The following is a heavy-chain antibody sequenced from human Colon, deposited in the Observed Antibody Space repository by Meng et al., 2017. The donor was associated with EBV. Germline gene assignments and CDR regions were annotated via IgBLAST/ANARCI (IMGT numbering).Heavy chain of an antibody. J-gene: IGHJ4*02. Sequence: QWQAAGPGLVKPSGTLSLTCAVSGCSLSSRNWWSWVRQPPGKGLEWIGEIYHSGSTNYNPSLKSRVTISVDESKNQFSLRLSSVTAADTAVYYCARVGAYCGGDCYHPRWGQGTLVTVSS. CDR1: GCSLSSRNW. CDR3: ARVGAYCGGDCYHPR. D-gene: IGHD2-21*02. CDR2: IYHSGST. V-gene: IGHV4-4*02.